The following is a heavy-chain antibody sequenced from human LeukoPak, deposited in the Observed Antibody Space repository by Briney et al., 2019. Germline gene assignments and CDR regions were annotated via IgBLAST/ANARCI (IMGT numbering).Heavy chain of an antibody. Sequence: PGGSLRLSCAASGFTFSGSTMHWVRQASGKGLEWVGRIRSKANSDATAYVESVKGRFTISRDDSKNTAYLQMNSLKTEDTAVYYCARRAGAYSHPYDYWGQGTLVTVSS. D-gene: IGHD4/OR15-4a*01. CDR2: IRSKANSDAT. J-gene: IGHJ4*02. CDR1: GFTFSGST. V-gene: IGHV3-73*01. CDR3: ARRAGAYSHPYDY.